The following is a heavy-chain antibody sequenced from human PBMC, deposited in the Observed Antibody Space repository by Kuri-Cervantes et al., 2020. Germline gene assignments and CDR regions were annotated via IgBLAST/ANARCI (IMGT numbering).Heavy chain of an antibody. CDR1: GFTFSSYG. CDR2: LYSGATT. D-gene: IGHD3-10*01. Sequence: GESLKISCAASGFTFSSYGMHWVRQAPGKGLEWVSVLYSGATTYYADSVKGRFTISRDNSRNTLYLQMNSLRAEDTAVYYCARDLVYGSGSLDHWGQGTLVTVSS. J-gene: IGHJ4*02. V-gene: IGHV3-NL1*01. CDR3: ARDLVYGSGSLDH.